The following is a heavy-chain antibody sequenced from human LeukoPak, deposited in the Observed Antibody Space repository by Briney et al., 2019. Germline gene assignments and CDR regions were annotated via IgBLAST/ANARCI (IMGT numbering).Heavy chain of an antibody. CDR3: ARAGGYSYGYSWSDAFDI. CDR2: IYHSGST. V-gene: IGHV4-30-2*01. Sequence: SETLSLTCAVSGGSISSGGYSRSWIRQPPGKGLEWIGYIYHSGSTYYNPSLKSRVTISVDRSKNQFSLKLSSVTAADTAVYYCARAGGYSYGYSWSDAFDIWGQGTMVTVSS. CDR1: GGSISSGGYS. D-gene: IGHD5-18*01. J-gene: IGHJ3*02.